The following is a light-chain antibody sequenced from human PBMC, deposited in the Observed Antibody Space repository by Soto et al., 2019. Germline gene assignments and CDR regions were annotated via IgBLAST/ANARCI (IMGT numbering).Light chain of an antibody. CDR3: QQSYETPWT. V-gene: IGKV1-39*01. Sequence: DIQMTQSPSSLSASVGDRVTITCRASQSISTYLNWYQQKPGKAPKLLILVASTLPTGVPSRFSGSGSGTDFTLTISSLQPEDFASYYCQQSYETPWTFGQGTKVDIK. CDR2: VAS. CDR1: QSISTY. J-gene: IGKJ1*01.